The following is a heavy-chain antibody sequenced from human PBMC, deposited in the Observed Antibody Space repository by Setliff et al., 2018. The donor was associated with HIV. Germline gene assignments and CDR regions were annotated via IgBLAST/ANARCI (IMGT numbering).Heavy chain of an antibody. CDR2: INPAGITM. J-gene: IGHJ4*02. Sequence: PGGSLRLSCAGSGFTFDSHGMIWVRQAPGRGLEWLSYINPAGITMYYADSVRGRFTISRDNAQSSLYLQINSLRAEDTAFYYCARVRNPTVHTMYFDSWGQGTLVTAPQ. V-gene: IGHV3-48*01. CDR1: GFTFDSHG. D-gene: IGHD4-4*01. CDR3: ARVRNPTVHTMYFDS.